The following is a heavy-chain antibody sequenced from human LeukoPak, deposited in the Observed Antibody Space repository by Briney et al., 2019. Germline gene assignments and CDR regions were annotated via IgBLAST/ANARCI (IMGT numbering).Heavy chain of an antibody. V-gene: IGHV4-34*01. CDR1: DGSFSGYY. CDR2: IHQSGNT. Sequence: PSETLSLTCAVYDGSFSGYYWNWIRQPPGKGLEWIGEIHQSGNTNYNPSLKSRLTISVDTSKNQFSLRLNSVTAADTAVYYCARGVWFGKYNWFDPWGQGTLVTVSS. J-gene: IGHJ5*02. D-gene: IGHD3-10*01. CDR3: ARGVWFGKYNWFDP.